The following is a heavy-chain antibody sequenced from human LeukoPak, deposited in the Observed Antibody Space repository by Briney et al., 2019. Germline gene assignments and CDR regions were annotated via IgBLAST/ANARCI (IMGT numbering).Heavy chain of an antibody. V-gene: IGHV1-24*01. Sequence: GASVKVSCKVSGYTVTELSMHWVRQSPGKGLEWMGGFHPEDGETIYAQKFQGRVTMTEDTSTDTAYMELRSLRSDDTAVYYCAREVATITVAAAGGIDYWGQGTLVTVSS. CDR3: AREVATITVAAAGGIDY. CDR1: GYTVTELS. D-gene: IGHD5-12*01. J-gene: IGHJ4*02. CDR2: FHPEDGET.